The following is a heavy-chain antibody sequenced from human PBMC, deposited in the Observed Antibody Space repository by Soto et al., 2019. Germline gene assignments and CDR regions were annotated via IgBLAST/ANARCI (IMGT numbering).Heavy chain of an antibody. CDR3: ARGRFYSSSSFNY. V-gene: IGHV4-34*01. CDR1: GGSFSGYY. CDR2: INHSGST. D-gene: IGHD6-6*01. Sequence: SETLSLTCAVYGGSFSGYYWSWIRQPPGKGLEWIGEINHSGSTNYNPSLKSRVTISVDTSKNQFSLKLGSVTAADTAVYYCARGRFYSSSSFNYWGQGTLVTVSS. J-gene: IGHJ4*02.